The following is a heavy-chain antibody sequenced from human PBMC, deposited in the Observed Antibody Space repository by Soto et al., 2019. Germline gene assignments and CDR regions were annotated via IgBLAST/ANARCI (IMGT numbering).Heavy chain of an antibody. D-gene: IGHD3-10*01. J-gene: IGHJ6*03. CDR3: AKYAVGSHYFYYMDV. CDR2: ISWHSANI. Sequence: DVQLVESGGGLVQPGRSLRLSCAASGFAFNDYAMHWVRQAPGKGLEWVAGISWHSANIAYADSVKGRFTISRDNAKNSLYLQMNSLRSEDTAFYYGAKYAVGSHYFYYMDVWGKGTAVTVSS. V-gene: IGHV3-9*01. CDR1: GFAFNDYA.